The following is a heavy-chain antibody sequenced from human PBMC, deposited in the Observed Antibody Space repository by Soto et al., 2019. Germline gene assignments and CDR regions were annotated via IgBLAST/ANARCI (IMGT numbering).Heavy chain of an antibody. Sequence: GGSLRLSCAASGFTFSSYAMHWVRQAPGKGLEWVAVISYDGSNKYYADSVKGRFTISRDNSKNTLYLQMNSLRAEDTAVYYCVRVVKVCTNGVCFYYYYGMDVWGQGTTVTVSS. CDR3: VRVVKVCTNGVCFYYYYGMDV. D-gene: IGHD2-8*01. V-gene: IGHV3-30-3*01. CDR2: ISYDGSNK. J-gene: IGHJ6*02. CDR1: GFTFSSYA.